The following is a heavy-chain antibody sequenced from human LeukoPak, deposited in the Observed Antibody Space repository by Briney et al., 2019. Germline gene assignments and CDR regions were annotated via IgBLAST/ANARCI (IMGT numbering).Heavy chain of an antibody. Sequence: PGGSLRLSCAASGFTFSSYAMSWVRQAPGKGLEWVSAISGSGGSTYYADSVKGRFTISRDNSKNTLYLQMNSLRAEDTAVYYCAKGYYYDSSGYSYDAFDIWGQGTMVTVSS. CDR2: ISGSGGST. J-gene: IGHJ3*02. CDR3: AKGYYYDSSGYSYDAFDI. CDR1: GFTFSSYA. V-gene: IGHV3-23*01. D-gene: IGHD3-22*01.